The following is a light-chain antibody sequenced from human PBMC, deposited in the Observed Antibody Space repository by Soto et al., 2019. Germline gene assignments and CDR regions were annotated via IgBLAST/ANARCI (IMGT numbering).Light chain of an antibody. Sequence: QSALTQPPSASGSPGQSVTISCTGTSSDVGACNYVSWFQQHPGKAPKLIIYEVSKRPSGVPHRFSGSKSGSTASLTVSGLQAEDEADYYCSSCAGRNNLVFGGGTKLSVL. V-gene: IGLV2-8*01. J-gene: IGLJ2*01. CDR2: EVS. CDR1: SSDVGACNY. CDR3: SSCAGRNNLV.